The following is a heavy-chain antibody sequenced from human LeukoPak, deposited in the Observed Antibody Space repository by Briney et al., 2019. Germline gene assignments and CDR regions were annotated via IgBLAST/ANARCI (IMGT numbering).Heavy chain of an antibody. J-gene: IGHJ4*02. Sequence: GGSLRLSCAASGFTFSSYAMSWVRQAPGKGLEWVSAISGSGGSTYYADSVKGRFTISRDNSKSTLYLQMNSLRAEDTAVYYCTTADLKIVVVPAAGYWGQGTLVTVSS. V-gene: IGHV3-23*01. CDR2: ISGSGGST. D-gene: IGHD2-2*01. CDR3: TTADLKIVVVPAAGY. CDR1: GFTFSSYA.